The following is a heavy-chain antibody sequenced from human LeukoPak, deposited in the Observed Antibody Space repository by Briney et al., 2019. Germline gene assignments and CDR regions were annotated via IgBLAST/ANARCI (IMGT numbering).Heavy chain of an antibody. CDR1: GFTFSSYS. D-gene: IGHD5-12*01. J-gene: IGHJ4*02. Sequence: GGSLRLSCAASGFTFSSYSMKWVRQAPGKGLEWVSSITSSSSYLYYADSVKGRFTISRDNAKNSLYLQMNSLRAEDTAVYYCARAPETKSGYVFFDDWGQGTLVTVSS. CDR3: ARAPETKSGYVFFDD. CDR2: ITSSSSYL. V-gene: IGHV3-21*01.